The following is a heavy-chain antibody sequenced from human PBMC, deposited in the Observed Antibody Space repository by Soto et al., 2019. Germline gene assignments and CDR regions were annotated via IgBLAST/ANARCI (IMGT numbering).Heavy chain of an antibody. Sequence: GGSLRLSCAASGFTFSSYGMHWVRQAPGKGLEWVAVIWYDGSNKYYADSVKGRFTISRDNSKNTLYLQMNSLRAEDTAMYYCARSGGRCSSTSCYSYYGMDGWGQGTTVTVSS. V-gene: IGHV3-33*01. J-gene: IGHJ6*02. D-gene: IGHD2-2*01. CDR3: ARSGGRCSSTSCYSYYGMDG. CDR2: IWYDGSNK. CDR1: GFTFSSYG.